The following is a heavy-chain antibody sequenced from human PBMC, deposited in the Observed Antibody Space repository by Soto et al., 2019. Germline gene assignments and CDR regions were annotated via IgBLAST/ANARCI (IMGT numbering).Heavy chain of an antibody. J-gene: IGHJ4*02. CDR1: GYTFTGHY. D-gene: IGHD1-26*01. CDR3: GRGRSGQIVVFY. Sequence: ASVKVSCKASGYTFTGHYIHWVRQAPEQGPEWMGEIGPGTGATRYAQKFQGRVTMTRDMSITTVYMELNNLSPDDTAVYYCGRGRSGQIVVFYWGQGTPVTVSS. V-gene: IGHV1-2*02. CDR2: IGPGTGAT.